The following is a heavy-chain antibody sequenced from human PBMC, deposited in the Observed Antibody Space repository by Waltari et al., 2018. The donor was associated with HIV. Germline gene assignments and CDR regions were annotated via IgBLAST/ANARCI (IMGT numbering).Heavy chain of an antibody. V-gene: IGHV4-39*07. CDR2: IYYSGST. D-gene: IGHD1-26*01. Sequence: QLQLQESGPGLVTPSETLSLTCTVSGGSISSSSYYWGWIRQPPGKGLEWIGSIYYSGSTYYNPSLKSRVTISVDTSKNQFSLKLSSVTAADTAVYYCARVGGSYFVYYFDYWGQGTLVTVSS. CDR3: ARVGGSYFVYYFDY. J-gene: IGHJ4*02. CDR1: GGSISSSSYY.